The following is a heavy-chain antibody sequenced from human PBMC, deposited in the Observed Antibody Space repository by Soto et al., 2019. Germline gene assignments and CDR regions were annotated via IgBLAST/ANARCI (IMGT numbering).Heavy chain of an antibody. J-gene: IGHJ4*02. CDR2: IYYSGST. CDR3: ARSQGEGYYDSSGIHYFGY. Sequence: TSETLSLTCTVSGGSISSGDYYWSWIRQPPGKGLEWIGYIYYSGSTYYNPSLKSRVTISVDTSKNQFSLKLSSVTAADTAVYYCARSQGEGYYDSSGIHYFGYWGQGTQVTVSS. V-gene: IGHV4-30-4*01. CDR1: GGSISSGDYY. D-gene: IGHD3-22*01.